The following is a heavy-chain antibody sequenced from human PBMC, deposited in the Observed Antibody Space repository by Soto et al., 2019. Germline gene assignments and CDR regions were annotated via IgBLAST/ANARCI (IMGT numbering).Heavy chain of an antibody. J-gene: IGHJ6*02. D-gene: IGHD3-22*01. CDR2: ISYDGSNK. V-gene: IGHV3-30*18. CDR1: GFTFSSYG. CDR3: AKGRPYYYDSSGYYYYYGMDV. Sequence: GGSLRLSCAASGFTFSSYGMHWVRQAPGKGLEWVAVISYDGSNKYYADSVKGRFTISRDNSKNTLYLQMNSLRAEDTAVYYCAKGRPYYYDSSGYYYYYGMDVWGQGTTVTVSS.